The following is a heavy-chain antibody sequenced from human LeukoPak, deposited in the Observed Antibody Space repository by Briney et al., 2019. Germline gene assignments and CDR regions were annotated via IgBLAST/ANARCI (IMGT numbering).Heavy chain of an antibody. CDR3: ARDLITYSSGWYTFDY. CDR2: ISAYNGNT. CDR1: GYTFTSYG. J-gene: IGHJ4*02. D-gene: IGHD6-19*01. V-gene: IGHV1-18*01. Sequence: GASVKVSCKAPGYTFTSYGISWVRQAPGQGLEWMGWISAYNGNTNYAQKLQGRVTMTTDTSTSTAYMELRSLRSDDTAVYYCARDLITYSSGWYTFDYWGQGTLVTVSS.